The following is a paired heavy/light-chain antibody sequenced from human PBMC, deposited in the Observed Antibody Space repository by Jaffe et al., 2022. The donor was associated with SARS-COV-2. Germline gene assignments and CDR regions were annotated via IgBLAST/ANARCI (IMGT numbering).Heavy chain of an antibody. CDR3: AREELNTTRGADRFSVVATNPYGLDV. J-gene: IGHJ6*02. D-gene: IGHD2-21*02. CDR2: IIPILGIG. V-gene: IGHV1-69*04. Sequence: QVQLVQSGAEVKKPGSSVKVSCKASGGTFSSQVITWVRQAPGQGLEWMGRIIPILGIGNSAQKFQGRVTITADKSTGTAYMELSSLRSEDTAVYYCAREELNTTRGADRFSVVATNPYGLDVWGQGTTVTVSS. CDR1: GGTFSSQV.
Light chain of an antibody. V-gene: IGLV3-1*01. J-gene: IGLJ2*01. CDR3: QTWDSTSVV. CDR1: KLGDKY. Sequence: SYELTQPPSVSVSPGQTASITCSGDKLGDKYTCWYQQKPGQSPVLVIYQDTKRPSGIPERFSGSNSGNTATLTISGTQAMDEADYYCQTWDSTSVVFGGGTKLTVL. CDR2: QDT.